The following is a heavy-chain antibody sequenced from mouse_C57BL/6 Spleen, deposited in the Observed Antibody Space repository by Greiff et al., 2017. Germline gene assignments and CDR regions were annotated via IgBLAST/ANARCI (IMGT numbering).Heavy chain of an antibody. V-gene: IGHV2-2*01. CDR1: GFSLTSYG. CDR3: ARTVVATEYYAMDY. CDR2: IWSGGST. Sequence: VKVVESGPGLVQPSQSLSITCTVSGFSLTSYGVHWVRQSPGKGLEWLGVIWSGGSTDYNAAFISRLSISKDNSKSQVFFKMNSLQADDTAIYYCARTVVATEYYAMDYWGQGTSVTVSS. J-gene: IGHJ4*01. D-gene: IGHD1-1*01.